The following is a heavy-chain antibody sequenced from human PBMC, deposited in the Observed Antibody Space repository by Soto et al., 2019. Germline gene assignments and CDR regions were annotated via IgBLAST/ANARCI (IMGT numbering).Heavy chain of an antibody. CDR3: ARDSWGFDY. CDR1: GYTFTSYS. V-gene: IGHV1-3*04. Sequence: ASVKVSCKASGYTFTSYSMHWVRQAPGQRLEWVGWFNIGNGNTEFSQKFQGRVTITRDTSASTDYMELSSLTSEDTAVYYCARDSWGFDYWGQGTLVTVSS. D-gene: IGHD7-27*01. CDR2: FNIGNGNT. J-gene: IGHJ4*02.